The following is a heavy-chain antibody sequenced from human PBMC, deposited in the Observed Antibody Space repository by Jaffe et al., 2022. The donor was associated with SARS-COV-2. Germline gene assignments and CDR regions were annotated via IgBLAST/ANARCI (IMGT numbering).Heavy chain of an antibody. D-gene: IGHD3-22*01. V-gene: IGHV3-30-3*01. CDR3: AREALEDLYDSSECDY. J-gene: IGHJ4*02. Sequence: QVQLVESGGGVVQPGRSLRLSCAASGFTFSSYAMHWVRQAPGKGLEWVAVISYDGSNKYYADSVKGRFTISRDNSKNTLYLQMNSLRAEDTAVYYCAREALEDLYDSSECDYWGQGTLVTVSS. CDR2: ISYDGSNK. CDR1: GFTFSSYA.